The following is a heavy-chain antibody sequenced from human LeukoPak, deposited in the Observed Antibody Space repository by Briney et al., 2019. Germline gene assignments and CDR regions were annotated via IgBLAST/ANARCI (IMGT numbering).Heavy chain of an antibody. CDR1: ESSFSNFA. CDR2: IRYDGTEK. V-gene: IGHV3-33*06. CDR3: AKEAHYCGSDCYISPIDS. J-gene: IGHJ4*02. D-gene: IGHD2-21*02. Sequence: GRSLILSCEASESSFSNFAMHWVRQAPGKGLEWVAMIRYDGTEKTYADSVKGRFTISRDNSKKTVHLQMNSLRAEDTALYYCAKEAHYCGSDCYISPIDSWGQGTLVVVSS.